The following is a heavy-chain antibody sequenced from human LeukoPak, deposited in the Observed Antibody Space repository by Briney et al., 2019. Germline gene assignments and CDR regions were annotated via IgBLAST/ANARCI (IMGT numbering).Heavy chain of an antibody. V-gene: IGHV4-38-2*02. CDR2: IYHSGST. D-gene: IGHD6-6*01. Sequence: SETLSLTCTVSGYSISSGYYWGWIRQPPGKGLEWIGSIYHSGSTYYNPPLKSRVTISVDTSKNQFSLKLSSVTAADTAVYYCASASYSSSPDAGAPHRLVYWGQGTLVTVSS. J-gene: IGHJ4*02. CDR3: ASASYSSSPDAGAPHRLVY. CDR1: GYSISSGYY.